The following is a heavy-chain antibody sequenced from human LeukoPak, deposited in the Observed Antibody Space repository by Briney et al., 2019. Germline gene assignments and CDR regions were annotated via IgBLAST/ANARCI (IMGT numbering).Heavy chain of an antibody. V-gene: IGHV4-39*01. CDR2: IYYSGST. D-gene: IGHD6-19*01. J-gene: IGHJ6*03. Sequence: SETLSLTCTVSGGSISSSSYYWGWIRQPPGKGLEWIGSIYYSGSTYYNPSLKSRVTISVDTSKNQFSLKLSSVTAAGTAVYYCARSPLAVAGTDYYYYMDVWGKGTTVTISS. CDR1: GGSISSSSYY. CDR3: ARSPLAVAGTDYYYYMDV.